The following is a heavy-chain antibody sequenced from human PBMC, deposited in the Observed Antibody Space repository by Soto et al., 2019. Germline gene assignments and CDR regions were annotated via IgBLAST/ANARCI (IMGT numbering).Heavy chain of an antibody. CDR2: INHSGST. D-gene: IGHD3-3*01. V-gene: IGHV4-34*01. CDR3: ARGPNDFWRGYHPWGFYYCDY. CDR1: GGSFSGYY. J-gene: IGHJ4*02. Sequence: QVQLQQWGAGLLKPSETLSLTCAVYGGSFSGYYWSWIRQPPGKGLELIGVINHSGSTNYNPSLKRRVTISVDTSKDRFHLKLSSVNAADTAVYYCARGPNDFWRGYHPWGFYYCDYWGQRTLVTVSS.